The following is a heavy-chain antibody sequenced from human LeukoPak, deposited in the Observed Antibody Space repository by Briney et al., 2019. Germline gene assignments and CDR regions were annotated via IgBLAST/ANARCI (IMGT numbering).Heavy chain of an antibody. Sequence: GGSLRLSCAASGFTFSSYAMHWVRQAPGKGLEWVAVISYDGSNKYYADSVKGRFTISRDNSKNTLYLQMNSLRAEDTAVYYCARDSYYGSGSYCFDYWGQGTLVTVSS. D-gene: IGHD3-10*01. CDR3: ARDSYYGSGSYCFDY. CDR2: ISYDGSNK. CDR1: GFTFSSYA. V-gene: IGHV3-30*04. J-gene: IGHJ4*02.